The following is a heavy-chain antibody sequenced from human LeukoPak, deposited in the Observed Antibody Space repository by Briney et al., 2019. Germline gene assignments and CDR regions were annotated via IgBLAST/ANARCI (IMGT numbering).Heavy chain of an antibody. Sequence: PGRSLRLSCAASGFTFSSYAMHWVRQAPGKGLEWVAVISYDGSNKYYADSVKGRFTISRDNSKNTLYLQMNSLRAEDTAVYYCARTVAGRYYFDYWGQGTLVTVSS. J-gene: IGHJ4*02. CDR1: GFTFSSYA. V-gene: IGHV3-30*04. CDR2: ISYDGSNK. CDR3: ARTVAGRYYFDY. D-gene: IGHD6-19*01.